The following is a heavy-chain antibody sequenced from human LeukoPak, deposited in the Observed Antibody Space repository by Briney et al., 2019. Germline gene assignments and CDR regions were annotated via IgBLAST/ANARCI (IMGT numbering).Heavy chain of an antibody. Sequence: VASVKVSCKASGYTFTSYGISWVRQAPGQGLEWMGWISAYNGNTNYAQKLQGRVTMTTDTSTSTAYMEPRSLRSDDTAVYYCARGRVVPAAMPARPSYYYGMDVWGKGTTVTVSS. V-gene: IGHV1-18*04. CDR2: ISAYNGNT. CDR1: GYTFTSYG. D-gene: IGHD2-2*01. J-gene: IGHJ6*04. CDR3: ARGRVVPAAMPARPSYYYGMDV.